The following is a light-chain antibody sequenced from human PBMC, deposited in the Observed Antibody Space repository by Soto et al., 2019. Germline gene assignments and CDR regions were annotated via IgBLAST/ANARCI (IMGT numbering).Light chain of an antibody. CDR3: SSYTLRNIVV. Sequence: QSVLTQPDSVSGSPGQSVTISCTGTSSDIGAHPYAPWYQHHPGKAPKLLIYDVSSRPSGVSDRFSGSKSGSTASLTISGLQAEDVAHYYCSSYTLRNIVVFGTGTKV. CDR2: DVS. J-gene: IGLJ1*01. CDR1: SSDIGAHPY. V-gene: IGLV2-14*01.